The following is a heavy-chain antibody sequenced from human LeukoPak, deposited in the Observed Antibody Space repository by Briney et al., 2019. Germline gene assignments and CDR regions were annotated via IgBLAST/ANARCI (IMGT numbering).Heavy chain of an antibody. J-gene: IGHJ4*02. CDR2: ISWNSGRI. CDR1: GFTFDDYA. CDR3: VTHMGV. V-gene: IGHV3-9*01. Sequence: GGSLRLSCAASGFTFDDYAMHWVRQGPGKGLEWVSGISWNSGRIVYADSVKGRFTISRDNGKNTLYLQMNSLRPEDTAFYYCVTHMGVGGQGTLVTVSS.